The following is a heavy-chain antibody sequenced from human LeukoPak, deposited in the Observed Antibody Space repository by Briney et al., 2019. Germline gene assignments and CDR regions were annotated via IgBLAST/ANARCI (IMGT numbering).Heavy chain of an antibody. Sequence: GGSLRLSCTASGFTFTTYWMSWVRHPPGKGLEWVANIKQDGTEKYYVDSVKGRFTISRDNAKNSLYLQMNSLRAEDTAVHYCARAGFTFSDYFGSFFDYWGQGTLVTVSS. CDR1: GFTFTTYW. V-gene: IGHV3-7*01. CDR2: IKQDGTEK. CDR3: ARAGFTFSDYFGSFFDY. J-gene: IGHJ4*02. D-gene: IGHD3-10*01.